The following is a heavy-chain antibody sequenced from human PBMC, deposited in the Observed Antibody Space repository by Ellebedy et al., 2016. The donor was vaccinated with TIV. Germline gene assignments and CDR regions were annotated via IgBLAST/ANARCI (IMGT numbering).Heavy chain of an antibody. V-gene: IGHV4-30-4*01. J-gene: IGHJ4*02. D-gene: IGHD1-1*01. Sequence: LRLXXTVSGGSFSSGDDYWSWIRQPPGRGLEYIGHMYSDGDTYYNPSLKSRLTISVDVSTKQLSLKLTSVTAADTAVYYCSRGARRGGNDFDYWGQGTLVTVSS. CDR1: GGSFSSGDDY. CDR3: SRGARRGGNDFDY. CDR2: MYSDGDT.